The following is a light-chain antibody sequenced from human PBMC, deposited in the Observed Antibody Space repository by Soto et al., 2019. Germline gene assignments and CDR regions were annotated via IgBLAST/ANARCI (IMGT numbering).Light chain of an antibody. Sequence: QLVLTQPSSASASLGSSVKLTCTLSSGHSSYIIAWHQQQPGKAPRYLMKLEGSGRYNKGSGVPDRFSGSSSGADRYITISNLQSEDEADYYCSSYLPTSILYVFGTGTKVTVL. J-gene: IGLJ1*01. CDR3: SSYLPTSILYV. CDR1: SGHSSYI. CDR2: LEGSGRY. V-gene: IGLV4-60*03.